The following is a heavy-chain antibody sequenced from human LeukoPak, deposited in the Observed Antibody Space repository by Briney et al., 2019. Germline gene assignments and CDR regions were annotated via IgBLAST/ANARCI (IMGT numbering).Heavy chain of an antibody. D-gene: IGHD3-10*01. CDR2: IYTSGST. V-gene: IGHV4-4*07. J-gene: IGHJ5*02. Sequence: SETLSLTCTVSGGSISSYYWSWIRQPARKGLEWIGRIYTSGSTNYNPSLKSRVTMSVDTSKNQFSLKLSSVTAADTAVYYCARDITMVRGVTGFDPWGQGTLVTVSS. CDR1: GGSISSYY. CDR3: ARDITMVRGVTGFDP.